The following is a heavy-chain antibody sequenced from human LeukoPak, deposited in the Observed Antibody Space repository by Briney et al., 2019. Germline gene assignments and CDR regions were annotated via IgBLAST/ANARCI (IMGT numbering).Heavy chain of an antibody. CDR3: ARDLIAAAGTNYYGMDV. D-gene: IGHD6-13*01. J-gene: IGHJ6*02. CDR2: IYSGGST. Sequence: GGSLRLSCAASGFTVSSNYMSWVRQAPGKGLEWVSVIYSGGSTYYADSVKGRFTISRDNSKNTLYLQMNSLRAEDTAVYYCARDLIAAAGTNYYGMDVWGQGTTVTVYS. CDR1: GFTVSSNY. V-gene: IGHV3-66*02.